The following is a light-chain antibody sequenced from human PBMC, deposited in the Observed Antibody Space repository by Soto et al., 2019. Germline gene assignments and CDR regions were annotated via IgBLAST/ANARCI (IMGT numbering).Light chain of an antibody. J-gene: IGKJ5*01. CDR2: DAS. Sequence: EIVMTQSPATLSLSPGERATLSCRASQTIDNTLAWYQRKPGQAPRLLIYDASTRATGVPARFSGSGSGTDFTLTISSLEPEDFAVYYCQQRKNWQVTFGQGTRLEIK. V-gene: IGKV3-15*01. CDR3: QQRKNWQVT. CDR1: QTIDNT.